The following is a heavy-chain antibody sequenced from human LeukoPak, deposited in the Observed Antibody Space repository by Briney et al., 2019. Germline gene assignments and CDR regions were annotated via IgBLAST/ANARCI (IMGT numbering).Heavy chain of an antibody. Sequence: GGSLRLSCAASGFTFNSFAMHWVRQAPGKGLEWVAIVSYDGSNQYYSDSVKGRFTISRDNSKNALYLQMNSLRAEDTAVYYCAKDLTDDHYSWFDPWGQGTLVAVSS. CDR1: GFTFNSFA. CDR3: AKDLTDDHYSWFDP. J-gene: IGHJ5*02. CDR2: VSYDGSNQ. V-gene: IGHV3-30*18.